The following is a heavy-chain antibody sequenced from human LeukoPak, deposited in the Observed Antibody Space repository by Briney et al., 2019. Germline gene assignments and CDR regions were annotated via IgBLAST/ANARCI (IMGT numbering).Heavy chain of an antibody. D-gene: IGHD6-6*01. CDR1: GGSISSYY. Sequence: SETLSLTCTVSGGSISSYYWSWLRQPPGKGLEWIGYIYYSGSTNYNPSLKSRVTISVDTSKNQFSLKLSSVTAADPAVYYCARGGSSSGRIDYWGQGTLVTVSS. CDR3: ARGGSSSGRIDY. J-gene: IGHJ4*02. CDR2: IYYSGST. V-gene: IGHV4-59*01.